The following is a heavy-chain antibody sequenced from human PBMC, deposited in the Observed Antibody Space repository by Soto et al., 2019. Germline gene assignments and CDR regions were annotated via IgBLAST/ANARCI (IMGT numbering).Heavy chain of an antibody. CDR1: GFSLTSTGVG. Sequence: QITLRESGPTMVKPTQTLTLTCTFSGFSLTSTGVGVGWIRQPPGKALEWVALIYWNDEKDYSPSLRSRLTITKDTSRNQVVLTLTNVDPADSATYYCACRRNLASGPYNCFDPWGPGTLVTVSS. CDR3: ACRRNLASGPYNCFDP. J-gene: IGHJ5*02. V-gene: IGHV2-5*01. CDR2: IYWNDEK. D-gene: IGHD1-1*01.